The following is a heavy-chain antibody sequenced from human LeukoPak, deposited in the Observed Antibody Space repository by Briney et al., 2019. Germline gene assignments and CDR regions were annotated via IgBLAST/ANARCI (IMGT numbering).Heavy chain of an antibody. J-gene: IGHJ6*02. CDR3: AKSQSSTVTKYGMDV. D-gene: IGHD4-17*01. V-gene: IGHV3-9*01. CDR2: ISWDSGSI. Sequence: GGSLRLSCAASGFMFDDYAMHWVRQVPGKGLEWVSGISWDSGSIGYADYVKGRFTISRDNAKNFLYLQMNSQRDEDTALYYCAKSQSSTVTKYGMDVWGQGTTVTVSS. CDR1: GFMFDDYA.